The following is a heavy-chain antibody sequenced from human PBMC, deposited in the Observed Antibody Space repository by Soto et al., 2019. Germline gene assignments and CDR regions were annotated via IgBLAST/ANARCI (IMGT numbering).Heavy chain of an antibody. CDR2: IDPTDSHI. CDR3: ARHGYNSGLFDF. J-gene: IGHJ4*02. CDR1: GFSLTTYW. V-gene: IGHV5-10-1*01. Sequence: PGESLKISCKGSGFSLTTYWISWVRQMPGKGLEWMARIDPTDSHIKYGPSFQGHVIISSDKSSNTAYLQWSSLKASDTAIYYCARHGYNSGLFDFWGQGTLVTVSS. D-gene: IGHD6-19*01.